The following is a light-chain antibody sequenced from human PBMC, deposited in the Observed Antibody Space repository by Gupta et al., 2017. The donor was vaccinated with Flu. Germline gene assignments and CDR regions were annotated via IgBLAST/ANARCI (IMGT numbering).Light chain of an antibody. CDR1: ALPRQF. Sequence: SYELTQPLSVSVSPGQTARITCSGDALPRQFAYWYQRQPGQAPILLIYKDTERPSGIPERFSGSSSGTRVTLTISGVQIEDEADYYCQSADSSGTSVVFGGGTALTVL. CDR3: QSADSSGTSVV. CDR2: KDT. V-gene: IGLV3-25*02. J-gene: IGLJ2*01.